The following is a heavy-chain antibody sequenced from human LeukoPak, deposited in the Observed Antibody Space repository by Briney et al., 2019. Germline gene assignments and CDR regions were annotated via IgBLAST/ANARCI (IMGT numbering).Heavy chain of an antibody. V-gene: IGHV3-73*01. Sequence: GGSLRLSCAASGFTFSGSALHWVRQASGKGLEWVGRIRSTANGYATAYAASVKGRFTISRDDSKNTAYLQMDSLKTEDTAVYYCAKDLPPYSTSCCDFDYWGQGTLVTVSS. D-gene: IGHD2-2*01. CDR1: GFTFSGSA. J-gene: IGHJ4*02. CDR3: AKDLPPYSTSCCDFDY. CDR2: IRSTANGYAT.